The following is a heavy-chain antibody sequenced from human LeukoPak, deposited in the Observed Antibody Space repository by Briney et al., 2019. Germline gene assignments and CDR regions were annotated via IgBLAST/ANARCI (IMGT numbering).Heavy chain of an antibody. V-gene: IGHV1-2*02. J-gene: IGHJ4*02. D-gene: IGHD6-13*01. Sequence: ASVKVPCRTSGYIFTDFYIHWVRQAPGQGLEWMGWINPNSGDTTYGQKFQGRVTMTRDTSISMAYMELTRLRSDDTAVYYCARDGQRRTPAAAGYGEVGHWGQGTLVTVSS. CDR3: ARDGQRRTPAAAGYGEVGH. CDR1: GYIFTDFY. CDR2: INPNSGDT.